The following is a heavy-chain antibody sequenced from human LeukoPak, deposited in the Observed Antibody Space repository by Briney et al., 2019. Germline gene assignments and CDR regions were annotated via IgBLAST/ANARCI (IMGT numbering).Heavy chain of an antibody. CDR3: ARGQYDSGGYHYGIRAFYFDY. D-gene: IGHD3-22*01. Sequence: SETLSLTCGVYGESFSGLLWTWLRQAPGKGLEWIGEINHRGRTNYSPSLTGRVTISVDTSMNQFSLQLRSVTAADAALYYCARGQYDSGGYHYGIRAFYFDYWGQGILVTVSS. J-gene: IGHJ4*02. CDR1: GESFSGLL. V-gene: IGHV4-34*01. CDR2: INHRGRT.